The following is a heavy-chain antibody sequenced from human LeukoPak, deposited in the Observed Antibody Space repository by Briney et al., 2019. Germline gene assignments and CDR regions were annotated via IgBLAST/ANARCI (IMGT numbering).Heavy chain of an antibody. Sequence: TSETLSLTCTVSGGSISSSSYYWGWIRQPPGKGLEWFGSIHYSGSTYYNPSLKSRVTISVDTSKNQFSLKLSSVTAADTAVYYCGRDGGDTVNGGGDTNWFDPWGQGTLVTVSS. CDR2: IHYSGST. D-gene: IGHD4-11*01. J-gene: IGHJ5*02. CDR1: GGSISSSSYY. CDR3: GRDGGDTVNGGGDTNWFDP. V-gene: IGHV4-39*07.